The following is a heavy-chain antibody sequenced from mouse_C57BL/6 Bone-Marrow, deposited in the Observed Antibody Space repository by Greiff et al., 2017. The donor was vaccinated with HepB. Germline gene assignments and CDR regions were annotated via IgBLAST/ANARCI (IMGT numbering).Heavy chain of an antibody. CDR1: GYTFTDYE. V-gene: IGHV1-15*01. J-gene: IGHJ3*01. Sequence: VQLQQSGAELVRPGASVTLSCKASGYTFTDYEMHWVKQTPVHGLEWIGAIDPETGGTAYNQKFKGKAILTADKSSSTAYMELRSLTSEDSAVYYCTRKYDYGSSYDHWGQATRVTVS. CDR2: IDPETGGT. D-gene: IGHD1-1*01. CDR3: TRKYDYGSSYDH.